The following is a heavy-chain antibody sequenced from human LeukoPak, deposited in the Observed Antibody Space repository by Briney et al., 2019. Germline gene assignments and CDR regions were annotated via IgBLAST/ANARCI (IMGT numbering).Heavy chain of an antibody. V-gene: IGHV3-7*01. CDR1: GFTFSRHW. D-gene: IGHD3-10*01. J-gene: IGHJ4*02. Sequence: GGSLRLSCAASGFTFSRHWMIWVRQAPGKGLEWVANIKEDGSEKYYVDSAKGRFTISRDNAKNSLYLQMNSLRAEDTAVYYCARSYYYCSGSPGDYWGQGTLVTISS. CDR2: IKEDGSEK. CDR3: ARSYYYCSGSPGDY.